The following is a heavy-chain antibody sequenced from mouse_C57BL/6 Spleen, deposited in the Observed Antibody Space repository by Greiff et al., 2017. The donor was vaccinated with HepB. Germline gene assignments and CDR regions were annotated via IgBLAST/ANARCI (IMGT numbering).Heavy chain of an antibody. J-gene: IGHJ4*01. CDR1: GYAFTNYL. Sequence: QLQQSGAELVRPGTSVKVSCKASGYAFTNYLIEWVKQRPGQGLEWIGVINPGSGGTNYNEKFKGKATLTADKSSSTAYMQLSSLTSEDSAVYFCARSRGILYAMDYWGQGTSVTVSS. CDR2: INPGSGGT. CDR3: ARSRGILYAMDY. V-gene: IGHV1-54*01.